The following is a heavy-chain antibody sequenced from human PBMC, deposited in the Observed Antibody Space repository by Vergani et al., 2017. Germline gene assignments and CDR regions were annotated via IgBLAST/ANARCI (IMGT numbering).Heavy chain of an antibody. CDR1: GFKFSDHY. Sequence: LEESGGGSVKPGGSLRLSCAASGFKFSDHYMSWTRQAPGKGLEWVSHISPGASTVPYTDSVTGRFTVSRDNDNNSLTLDMTTLRVEDTAVYYCAKNPGISTTRHYYAMDVWGQGTTVTVSS. CDR2: ISPGASTV. V-gene: IGHV3-11*04. CDR3: AKNPGISTTRHYYAMDV. D-gene: IGHD1-1*01. J-gene: IGHJ6*02.